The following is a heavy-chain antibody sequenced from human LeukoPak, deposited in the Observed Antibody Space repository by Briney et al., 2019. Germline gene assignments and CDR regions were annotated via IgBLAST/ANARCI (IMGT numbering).Heavy chain of an antibody. CDR2: INSDGINT. D-gene: IGHD3-22*01. J-gene: IGHJ5*02. V-gene: IGHV3-74*01. CDR3: ARDLGQYYDTSDNWFDP. Sequence: HPGGSLRLSCAASGFTFSNYWMHWVRQAPGKGLVWVSRINSDGINTSCADSVKGRFTISRDNAKNTLNLQMNSLRAEDTAVYYCARDLGQYYDTSDNWFDPWGQGTLVTVSS. CDR1: GFTFSNYW.